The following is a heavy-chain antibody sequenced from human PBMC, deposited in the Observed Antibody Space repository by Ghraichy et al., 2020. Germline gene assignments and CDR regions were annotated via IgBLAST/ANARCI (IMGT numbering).Heavy chain of an antibody. CDR2: IYYSGST. CDR3: ARDPYTPGGTHAALNFDY. D-gene: IGHD2-15*01. CDR1: GGSISSYY. J-gene: IGHJ4*02. V-gene: IGHV4-59*01. Sequence: SETLSLTCTVSGGSISSYYWSWIRQPPGKGLEWIGYIYYSGSTNYNPSLKSRVTISVDTSKNQFSLKLSSVTAADTAVYYCARDPYTPGGTHAALNFDYWGQGTLVTVSS.